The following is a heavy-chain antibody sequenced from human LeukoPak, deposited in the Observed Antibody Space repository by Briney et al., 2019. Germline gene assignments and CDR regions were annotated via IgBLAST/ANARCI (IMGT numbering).Heavy chain of an antibody. CDR2: IDTNTGNP. CDR1: GYTFTNYA. Sequence: GASVKVSCKASGYTFTNYAMNWVRQVPGQGLEWMGWIDTNTGNPTYAQGFTEQFVFSLDTSVNTAYLQINSLKSEDTAVYYCARDSYGAEEGIGSSLVWLDPWGQGTLVTVSS. D-gene: IGHD6-13*01. CDR3: ARDSYGAEEGIGSSLVWLDP. V-gene: IGHV7-4-1*02. J-gene: IGHJ5*02.